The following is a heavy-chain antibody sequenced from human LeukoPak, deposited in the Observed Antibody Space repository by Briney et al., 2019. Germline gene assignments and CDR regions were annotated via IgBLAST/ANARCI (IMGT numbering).Heavy chain of an antibody. J-gene: IGHJ6*03. CDR3: ARDIGDCSSLSCHNQYYYMDV. CDR2: IKQDGSEK. Sequence: GGSLRLSCAASGFIFSNYWMNWVRQTPGKGLEWVANIKQDGSEKYYVDFVKGRFTISRDNTKSSLYLQMNSLRDEDTAVYYCARDIGDCSSLSCHNQYYYMDVWGKGTTVTVTS. CDR1: GFIFSNYW. V-gene: IGHV3-7*01. D-gene: IGHD2-2*02.